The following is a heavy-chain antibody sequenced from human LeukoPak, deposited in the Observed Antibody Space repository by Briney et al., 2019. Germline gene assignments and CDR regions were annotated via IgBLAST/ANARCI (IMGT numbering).Heavy chain of an antibody. CDR3: ARGYGSGEDGDY. CDR2: INWNGGST. V-gene: IGHV3-20*04. D-gene: IGHD3-10*01. CDR1: GFTFDDYG. Sequence: GGSLRLSCAASGFTFDDYGMSWVRLAPGKGLEWVSGINWNGGSTGYADSLKGRFTISRDNAKNSLYLQMNSLRAEDTALYYCARGYGSGEDGDYWGQGTLVTVSS. J-gene: IGHJ4*02.